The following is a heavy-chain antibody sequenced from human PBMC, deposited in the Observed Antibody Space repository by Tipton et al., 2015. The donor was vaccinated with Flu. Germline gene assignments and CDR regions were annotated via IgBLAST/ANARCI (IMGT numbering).Heavy chain of an antibody. J-gene: IGHJ6*02. V-gene: IGHV1-8*01. CDR1: GYTFTTYD. CDR3: ARGVCCSGSSWSFNYYYGMDV. Sequence: QLVQSGAEVKKPGASVRVSCKAAGYTFTTYDIYWVRQATGQGLEWMGWMNPNSGNTRLAQRFQGRVTMTRSTSISTAYLEVNSLRSEGTAGYFCARGVCCSGSSWSFNYYYGMDVWGQGTTVIVSS. D-gene: IGHD2-15*01. CDR2: MNPNSGNT.